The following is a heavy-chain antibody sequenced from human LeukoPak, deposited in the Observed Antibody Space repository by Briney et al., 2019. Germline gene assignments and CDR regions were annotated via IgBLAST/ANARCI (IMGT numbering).Heavy chain of an antibody. J-gene: IGHJ4*02. Sequence: GGSLRLSCAASGFTFSSHWMSWVRQAPGKGLEWVSSISSSSSYIYYADSVKGRFTISRDNAKNSLYLQMNSLRAEDTAVYYCARDQGSYLDYWGQGTLVTVSS. V-gene: IGHV3-21*01. CDR2: ISSSSSYI. CDR3: ARDQGSYLDY. CDR1: GFTFSSHW.